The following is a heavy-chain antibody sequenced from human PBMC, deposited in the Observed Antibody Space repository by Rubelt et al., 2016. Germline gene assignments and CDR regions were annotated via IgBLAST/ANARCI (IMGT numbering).Heavy chain of an antibody. CDR2: VNHVGST. V-gene: IGHV4-34*01. CDR3: ARAHYYGSGSYYKKYNWFDP. J-gene: IGHJ5*02. CDR1: GGSFSGYY. Sequence: QVQLQQWGAGLLKPSETLSLTCAVYGGSFSGYYWSWIRQPPGKGLEWIGEVNHVGSTNFNPSLKSRVTISVDTSKNQFSLKLSSVTAADTAVYYCARAHYYGSGSYYKKYNWFDPWGQGTLVTVSS. D-gene: IGHD3-10*01.